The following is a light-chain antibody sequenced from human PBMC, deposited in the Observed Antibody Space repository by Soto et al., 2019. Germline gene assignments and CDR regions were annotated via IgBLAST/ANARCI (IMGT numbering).Light chain of an antibody. J-gene: IGKJ5*01. Sequence: DIQMAQSPCSLAGSLGDRGTITCQASQDISNYLNWYQQKLGKAPKLLIYDASNLETGVPSRFSGSGSGTDFTFTISSLQPEDIATYYCQQYSHLITFGQGTRLEIK. CDR2: DAS. V-gene: IGKV1-33*01. CDR3: QQYSHLIT. CDR1: QDISNY.